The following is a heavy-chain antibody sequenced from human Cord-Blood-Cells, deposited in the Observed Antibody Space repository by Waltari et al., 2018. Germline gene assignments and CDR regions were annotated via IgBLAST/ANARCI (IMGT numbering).Heavy chain of an antibody. Sequence: EVQLVESGGGLIQPGGSLRLSCAASGFTVSSNYMSWVRQAPGKGLDGVSVVYSGGSTDTADSVRARYTMSRDNSKDTQYLQMNSMRAEDTRVYYCARGLGYISCWYAFDIWRRGTMVTVCS. V-gene: IGHV3-53*01. CDR2: VYSGGST. J-gene: IGHJ3*02. D-gene: IGHD6-13*01. CDR1: GFTVSSNY. CDR3: ARGLGYISCWYAFDI.